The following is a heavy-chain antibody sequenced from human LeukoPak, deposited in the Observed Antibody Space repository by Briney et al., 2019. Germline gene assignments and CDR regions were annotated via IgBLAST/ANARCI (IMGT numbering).Heavy chain of an antibody. D-gene: IGHD3-10*01. J-gene: IGHJ5*02. V-gene: IGHV4-34*01. CDR2: INHSGST. CDR3: ARRTTMVRGENWFDP. Sequence: SETLSLTCAVYGGSFSGYYWSWIRQPPGKGLEWIGEINHSGSTNYNPSLKSRVTISVDTSKNQFSLKLSSVTAADTAVYYCARRTTMVRGENWFDPWGQGTLVTVSS. CDR1: GGSFSGYY.